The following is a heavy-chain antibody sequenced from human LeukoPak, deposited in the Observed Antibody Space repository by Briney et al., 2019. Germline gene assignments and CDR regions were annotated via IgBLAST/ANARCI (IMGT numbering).Heavy chain of an antibody. J-gene: IGHJ5*02. Sequence: SVKVSCKASGGTFSSYAISWVRQAPGQGLEWVGRIIPIFGTANYAQKFQGRVTITTDESTSTAYMELSSLRSEDTAVYYCARGRGCSDIGCYGNNWFDPWGQGTRVTVSS. D-gene: IGHD2-2*01. V-gene: IGHV1-69*05. CDR3: ARGRGCSDIGCYGNNWFDP. CDR2: IIPIFGTA. CDR1: GGTFSSYA.